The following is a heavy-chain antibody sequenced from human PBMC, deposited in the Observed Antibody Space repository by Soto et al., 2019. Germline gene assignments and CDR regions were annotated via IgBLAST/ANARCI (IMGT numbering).Heavy chain of an antibody. D-gene: IGHD3-22*01. V-gene: IGHV1-2*02. CDR2: INPNSGGT. Sequence: ASVKVSCKASGYTFTGYYMHWVRQAPGQGLEWMGWINPNSGGTNYAQKFQGRVTMTRDTSISTAYMELSRLRSDDTAVYYCATKRDSYYYDSSGEGDAFDIWGQGTMVTVSS. CDR1: GYTFTGYY. CDR3: ATKRDSYYYDSSGEGDAFDI. J-gene: IGHJ3*02.